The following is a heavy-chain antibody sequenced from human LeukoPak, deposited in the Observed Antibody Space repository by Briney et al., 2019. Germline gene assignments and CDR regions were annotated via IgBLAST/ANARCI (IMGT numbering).Heavy chain of an antibody. CDR1: GYTLTELS. J-gene: IGHJ4*02. CDR2: FDPEDGET. Sequence: ASVKVSCKVSGYTLTELSMHWVRQAPGKGLEWMGGFDPEDGETIYAQKFQGRVTMTEDTSTDTAYLELSSLRSEGTAVYYCATPSRRGGYAGFRFDYWGQGTLVTVSS. V-gene: IGHV1-24*01. D-gene: IGHD5-12*01. CDR3: ATPSRRGGYAGFRFDY.